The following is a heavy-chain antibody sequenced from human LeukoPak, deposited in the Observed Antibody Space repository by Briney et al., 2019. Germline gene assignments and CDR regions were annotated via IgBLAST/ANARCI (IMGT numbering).Heavy chain of an antibody. CDR2: ISYDGSNK. CDR3: AKDPMEGGSYYSGLDY. V-gene: IGHV3-30-3*01. CDR1: GFTFSSYA. D-gene: IGHD1-26*01. J-gene: IGHJ4*02. Sequence: GGSLRLSCAASGFTFSSYAMHWVRQAPGKGLEWVAVISYDGSNKYYADSVKGRFTISRDNSKNTLYLQMNSLRAEDTAVYYCAKDPMEGGSYYSGLDYWGQGTLVTVSS.